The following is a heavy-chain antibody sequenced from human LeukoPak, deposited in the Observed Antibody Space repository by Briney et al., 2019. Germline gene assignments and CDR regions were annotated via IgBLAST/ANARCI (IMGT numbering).Heavy chain of an antibody. CDR1: GDSISSYY. J-gene: IGHJ3*02. D-gene: IGHD3-22*01. Sequence: SETLSLTCTVSGDSISSYYWSWIRQPAGKGLEWIGRIYTSGSTNYNTSLKSRVTMSVDTSKNQFSLKLSSVTAADTAVYYCARDLADYYDSSGYPTRHAFDIWGQGTMVTVSS. CDR3: ARDLADYYDSSGYPTRHAFDI. CDR2: IYTSGST. V-gene: IGHV4-4*07.